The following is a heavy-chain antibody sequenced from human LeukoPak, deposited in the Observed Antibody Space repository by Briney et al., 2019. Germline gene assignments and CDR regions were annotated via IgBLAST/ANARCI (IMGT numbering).Heavy chain of an antibody. CDR3: AKTYSGYNYFDY. V-gene: IGHV3-23*01. CDR2: ITGSGDTR. J-gene: IGHJ4*02. Sequence: GGSLRLSRAASGFTFRSYVMGWVRQAPGKGLEWVSVITGSGDTRHYADSVKGRFTISRDNSENMLYLQMSSLRADDTAVYYCAKTYSGYNYFDYWGQGTLVPVSS. CDR1: GFTFRSYV. D-gene: IGHD5-12*01.